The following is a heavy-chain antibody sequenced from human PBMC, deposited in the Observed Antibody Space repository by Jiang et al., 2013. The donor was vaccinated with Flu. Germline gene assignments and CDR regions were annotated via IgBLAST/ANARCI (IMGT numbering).Heavy chain of an antibody. CDR2: IWYDGSNK. V-gene: IGHV3-33*01. CDR1: GFTFSSYS. D-gene: IGHD5/OR15-5a*01. CDR3: ARSIRGNVSPPVGDTFDI. J-gene: IGHJ3*02. Sequence: VQLVESGGGVVQPGRSLRLSCAASGFTFSSYSMHWVRQAPGKGLEWVAVIWYDGSNKYYADSVKGRFTISRDNSKNTVYVQMNSLRAEDTAVYYCARSIRGNVSPPVGDTFDIWGQGTKVTVSS.